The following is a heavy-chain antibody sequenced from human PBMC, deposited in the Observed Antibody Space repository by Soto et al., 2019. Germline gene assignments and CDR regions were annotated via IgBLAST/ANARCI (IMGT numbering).Heavy chain of an antibody. CDR1: GGSISSYY. V-gene: IGHV4-59*01. Sequence: SETLSLTCTVSGGSISSYYWSWIRQPPGKGLEWIGYIYYSGSTNYNPSLKSRVTISVDTSKNQFSLKLSSVTAADTAVYYCARHTAMDPYYFDYWGQGTLVTVSS. CDR3: ARHTAMDPYYFDY. D-gene: IGHD5-18*01. J-gene: IGHJ4*02. CDR2: IYYSGST.